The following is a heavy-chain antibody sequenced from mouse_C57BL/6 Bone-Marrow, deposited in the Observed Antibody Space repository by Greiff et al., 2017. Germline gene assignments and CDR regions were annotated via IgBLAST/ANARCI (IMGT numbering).Heavy chain of an antibody. CDR3: ALYYYGSSSWYFDV. J-gene: IGHJ1*03. CDR1: GYTFTSYW. CDR2: IDPSDSET. D-gene: IGHD1-1*01. V-gene: IGHV1-52*01. Sequence: QVQLQQPGAELVRPGSSVKLSCKASGYTFTSYWMHWVKQRPIQGLEWIGNIDPSDSETHYNQKFKDKATLTVDKSSSTAYMQLSSLTSEDSAVYYCALYYYGSSSWYFDVWGTGTTVTVSS.